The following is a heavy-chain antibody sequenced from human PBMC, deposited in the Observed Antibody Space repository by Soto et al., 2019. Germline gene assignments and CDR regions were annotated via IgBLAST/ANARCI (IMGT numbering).Heavy chain of an antibody. CDR1: GYTFTGYY. V-gene: IGHV1-2*04. D-gene: IGHD3-22*01. Sequence: ASVKVSCKASGYTFTGYYMHWVRQAPGQGLEWMGWINPNSGGTNYAQKFQGWVTMTRDTSISTAYMELSRLRSDDTAVYYCARESYYYDSSGYPHAFDIWGPGTMVTVSS. CDR3: ARESYYYDSSGYPHAFDI. J-gene: IGHJ3*02. CDR2: INPNSGGT.